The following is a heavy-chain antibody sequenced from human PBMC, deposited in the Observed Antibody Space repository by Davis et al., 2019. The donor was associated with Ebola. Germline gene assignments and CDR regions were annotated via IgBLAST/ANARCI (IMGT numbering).Heavy chain of an antibody. CDR1: GGSFSGYY. V-gene: IGHV4-34*01. D-gene: IGHD6-13*01. CDR3: ARQQLEYWCFDL. Sequence: SETLSLTCAVYGGSFSGYYWSWIRQPPGKGLEWIGEINHSGSTNYNPSLKSRVTISVDTSKNQFSLKLSSVTAADTAVYYCARQQLEYWCFDLWGRGTLVTVSS. CDR2: INHSGST. J-gene: IGHJ2*01.